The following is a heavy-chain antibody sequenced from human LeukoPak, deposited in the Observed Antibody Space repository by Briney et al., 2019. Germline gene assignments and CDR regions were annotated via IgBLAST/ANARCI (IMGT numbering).Heavy chain of an antibody. V-gene: IGHV3-33*01. J-gene: IGHJ4*02. CDR2: IRYDGSNK. CDR1: GFTFSSYG. Sequence: GRSLRLSCAASGFTFSSYGMHWVRQAPGKGLEWVAVIRYDGSNKYYADSVKGRFTISRDNSKNTLYLQMNSLRAEDTAVYYCARDPALLWFGELLKYYFDYWGQGTLVTVSS. CDR3: ARDPALLWFGELLKYYFDY. D-gene: IGHD3-10*01.